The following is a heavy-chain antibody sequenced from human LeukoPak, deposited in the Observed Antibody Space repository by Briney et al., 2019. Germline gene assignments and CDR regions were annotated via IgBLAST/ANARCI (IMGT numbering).Heavy chain of an antibody. D-gene: IGHD2-15*01. Sequence: SGGSLRLSCAASGFTFNSYGMSWVRQAPGKGLEWVSAIVGSGGSTIYADSVKGRFTISRDNAKNTLSLQMSSLRAEDTAMYYCAREGSSYYNLDVWGQGTTVTVSS. CDR2: IVGSGGST. J-gene: IGHJ6*02. V-gene: IGHV3-23*01. CDR3: AREGSSYYNLDV. CDR1: GFTFNSYG.